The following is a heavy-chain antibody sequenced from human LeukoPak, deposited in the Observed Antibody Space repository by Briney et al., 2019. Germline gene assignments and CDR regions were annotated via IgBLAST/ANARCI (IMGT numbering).Heavy chain of an antibody. CDR2: ISSNGGST. J-gene: IGHJ6*02. Sequence: PGGSLRLSCAASGFTFSNYAMHWVRQAPGKGLEYVSVISSNGGSTYYANSVKGRFTISRDNSKNTLYLQMNSLRAEDTAVYYCARDNVVRGVTVYHYYYGMDVWGQGTTVTVSS. V-gene: IGHV3-64*01. D-gene: IGHD3-10*01. CDR3: ARDNVVRGVTVYHYYYGMDV. CDR1: GFTFSNYA.